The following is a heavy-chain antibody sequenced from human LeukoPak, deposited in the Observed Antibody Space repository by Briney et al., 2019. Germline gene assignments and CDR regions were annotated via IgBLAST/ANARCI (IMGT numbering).Heavy chain of an antibody. J-gene: IGHJ5*02. CDR1: GFTFSDYY. V-gene: IGHV3-11*01. CDR2: ISSSGSTI. Sequence: GGSLRLSCAASGFTFSDYYMSWIRQAPGKGLEWVSYISSSGSTIYYADSVKGRFTISRDNAKNSLYLQMNSLRAEDTAVYYCARAFGTARIYNWFDPWGQGTLLTVSS. D-gene: IGHD1-1*01. CDR3: ARAFGTARIYNWFDP.